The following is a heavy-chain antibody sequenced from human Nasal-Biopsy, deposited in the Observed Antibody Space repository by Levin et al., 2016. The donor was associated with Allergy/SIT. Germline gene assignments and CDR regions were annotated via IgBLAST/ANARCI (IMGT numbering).Heavy chain of an antibody. V-gene: IGHV1-58*02. CDR2: IVVGTGNT. CDR3: AAVDRKMTVLIYMDV. CDR1: GFTFNTFG. J-gene: IGHJ6*03. Sequence: SVKVSCKASGFTFNTFGIQWVRQARGQGLEWIGRIVVGTGNTNYAQNFQGRVTITRDMATKTAYMELRSLRSDDTAVYYCAAVDRKMTVLIYMDVWGKGTTVTVSS. D-gene: IGHD1-14*01.